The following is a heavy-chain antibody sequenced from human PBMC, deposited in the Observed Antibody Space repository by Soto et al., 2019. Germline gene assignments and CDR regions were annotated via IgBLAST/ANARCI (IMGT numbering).Heavy chain of an antibody. J-gene: IGHJ6*02. Sequence: GESLKISCKGSGYSFTSYWIGWVRQMPGKGLEWMGIIYPGDSDTRYSPSFQGQVTISADKSISTAYLQWSSLKASDTAMYYCASGGRVVPAANPYYYYGMDVWGQGTAVTVSS. V-gene: IGHV5-51*01. CDR1: GYSFTSYW. D-gene: IGHD2-2*01. CDR3: ASGGRVVPAANPYYYYGMDV. CDR2: IYPGDSDT.